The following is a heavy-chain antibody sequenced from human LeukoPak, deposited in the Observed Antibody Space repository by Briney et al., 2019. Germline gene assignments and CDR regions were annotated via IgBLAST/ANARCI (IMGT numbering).Heavy chain of an antibody. V-gene: IGHV4-34*01. J-gene: IGHJ6*04. D-gene: IGHD5-18*01. CDR3: ARGGHRGYSYGYPSPPVYGMDV. Sequence: SETLSLTCAVYGGSFSGYYWSWIRQPPGKGLEWIGEINHSGSTIYNPSLKSRVTISVDTSKNQFSLKLSSVTAADTAVYYCARGGHRGYSYGYPSPPVYGMDVWGKGTTVTVSS. CDR2: INHSGST. CDR1: GGSFSGYY.